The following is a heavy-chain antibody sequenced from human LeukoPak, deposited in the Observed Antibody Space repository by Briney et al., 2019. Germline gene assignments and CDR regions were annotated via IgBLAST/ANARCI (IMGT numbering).Heavy chain of an antibody. CDR2: IRYDGSNK. CDR1: GFTFSSYW. D-gene: IGHD3-22*01. J-gene: IGHJ4*02. CDR3: AKDRTSYDSSLDY. V-gene: IGHV3-30*02. Sequence: GGSLRLSCAASGFTFSSYWMSWVRQAPGKGLECVAFIRYDGSNKYYADSVKGRFTISRDNSKNTLYLQMNSLRAEDTAVYYCAKDRTSYDSSLDYWGQGTLVTVSS.